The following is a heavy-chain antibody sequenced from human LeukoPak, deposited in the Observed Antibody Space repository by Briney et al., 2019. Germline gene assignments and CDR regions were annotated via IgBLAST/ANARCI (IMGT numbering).Heavy chain of an antibody. CDR3: ARDGGCSGGNCYQRFDS. Sequence: PGGSLRLSCVASGFTFSGYAMRWVRQAPGKGLEWVSSIVASGETTYYADSVKGRFTISRDNSKNTVSLEMNSLRVEDTAVYYCARDGGCSGGNCYQRFDSWGQGTLVTVSS. CDR1: GFTFSGYA. D-gene: IGHD2-15*01. J-gene: IGHJ4*02. V-gene: IGHV3-23*01. CDR2: IVASGETT.